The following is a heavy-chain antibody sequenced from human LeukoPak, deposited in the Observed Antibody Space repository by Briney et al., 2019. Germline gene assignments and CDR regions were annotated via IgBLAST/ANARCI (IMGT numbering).Heavy chain of an antibody. D-gene: IGHD2-15*01. CDR2: ISYDGSNK. CDR3: ASHPAHYCSGGSCFYPY. CDR1: GFTFRRYG. J-gene: IGHJ4*02. V-gene: IGHV3-30*03. Sequence: GGSLRLSCAASGFTFRRYGMHCVREAPGKGLEWVAHISYDGSNKYYADSVKGRFTISRDNSKNTLYLQVNSRRAEDTDVYYCASHPAHYCSGGSCFYPYWGQGTLGTVSS.